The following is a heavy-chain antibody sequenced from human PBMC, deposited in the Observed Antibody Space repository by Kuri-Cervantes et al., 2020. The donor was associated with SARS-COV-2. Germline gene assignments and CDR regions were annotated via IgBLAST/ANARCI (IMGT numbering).Heavy chain of an antibody. CDR1: GGSFSSCY. CDR3: ASGIAADGLPGDMDV. J-gene: IGHJ6*03. CDR2: IYTSGST. D-gene: IGHD6-13*01. V-gene: IGHV4-4*07. Sequence: SQTLSLTCGGFGGSFSSCYWSWIRQPAGKGLEWIWRIYTSGSTNYNPSLKSRVTMSVDTSKNQFSLKVSSVNAADTAVYYCASGIAADGLPGDMDVWGKGTTVTVSS.